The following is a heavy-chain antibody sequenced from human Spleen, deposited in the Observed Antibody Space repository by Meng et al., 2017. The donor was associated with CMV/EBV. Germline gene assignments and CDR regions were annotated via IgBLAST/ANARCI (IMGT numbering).Heavy chain of an antibody. J-gene: IGHJ5*02. V-gene: IGHV4-4*02. CDR3: AGAPLQLGLNWFDL. Sequence: SGGSISSGNRWGWVRQPPGKRLEWIGEIYHSGATNYNPSLKSRVTISLGKSKNQFSLNLTSVIVADTAVYYCAGAPLQLGLNWFDLWGQGSLVTVSS. D-gene: IGHD1-1*01. CDR2: IYHSGAT. CDR1: GGSISSGNR.